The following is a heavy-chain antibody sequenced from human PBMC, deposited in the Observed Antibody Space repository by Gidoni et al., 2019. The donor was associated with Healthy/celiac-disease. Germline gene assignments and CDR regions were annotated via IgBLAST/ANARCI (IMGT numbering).Heavy chain of an antibody. CDR2: ISSSSSYI. D-gene: IGHD1-1*01. CDR3: ARDTTDDAFDI. Sequence: EVQLVESGGGLVKPGGSLGLSCAASGFTFSSYSMNWVRQAPGKGLEWVSSISSSSSYIYYADSVKGRFTISRDNAKNSLYLQMNSLRAEDTAVYYCARDTTDDAFDIWGQGTMVTVSS. V-gene: IGHV3-21*01. J-gene: IGHJ3*02. CDR1: GFTFSSYS.